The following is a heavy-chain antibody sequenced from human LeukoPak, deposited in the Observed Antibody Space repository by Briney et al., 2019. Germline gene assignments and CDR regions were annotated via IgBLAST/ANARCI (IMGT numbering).Heavy chain of an antibody. CDR3: TRGGDSYLGSSDY. V-gene: IGHV4-38-2*02. Sequence: SETLSLTCSVSGYPLSSGYYWGWIRQPPGKGLEWIGSIYHSGSTYHNPSLKSRVTISVDTSKNQLSLKLSSVTAADSAVYYCTRGGDSYLGSSDYWGQGTLVTVSS. CDR1: GYPLSSGYY. J-gene: IGHJ4*02. D-gene: IGHD2-21*01. CDR2: IYHSGST.